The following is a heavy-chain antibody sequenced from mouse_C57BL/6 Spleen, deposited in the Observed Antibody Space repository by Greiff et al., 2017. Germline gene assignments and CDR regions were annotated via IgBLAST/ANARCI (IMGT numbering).Heavy chain of an antibody. J-gene: IGHJ4*01. Sequence: QVQLQQSGPELVKPGASVKISCKASGYAFSSSWMNWVKQRPGKGLEWIGRIYPGDGDTNYNGKFKGKATLTADKSSSTAYMQLSSLTSEDSAVYFGARASSKGAMDYWGQGTSVTVSA. D-gene: IGHD2-10*02. CDR3: ARASSKGAMDY. V-gene: IGHV1-82*01. CDR2: IYPGDGDT. CDR1: GYAFSSSW.